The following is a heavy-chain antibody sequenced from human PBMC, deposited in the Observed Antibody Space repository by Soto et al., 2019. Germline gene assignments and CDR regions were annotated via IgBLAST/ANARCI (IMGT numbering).Heavy chain of an antibody. V-gene: IGHV1-24*01. CDR2: FDPEDGET. Sequence: ASVKVSCKVSGYTLTELSMHWVRQAPGKGLEWMGGFDPEDGETIYAQKFQGRVTMTEDTSTDTAYMELSGLRSEDTAVYYCARDLYSTSWYVRAFAMWGQGTMVTVSS. CDR3: ARDLYSTSWYVRAFAM. CDR1: GYTLTELS. J-gene: IGHJ3*02. D-gene: IGHD6-13*01.